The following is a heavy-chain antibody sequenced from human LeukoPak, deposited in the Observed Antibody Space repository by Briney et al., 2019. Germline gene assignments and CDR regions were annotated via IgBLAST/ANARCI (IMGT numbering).Heavy chain of an antibody. Sequence: TSETLSLTCTVSGGSISSGGYYWSWIRQHPGKGLEWIGYIYYSGSTYYNPSLKSRVTISVDTSKNQFSLKLSSVTAADTAVYYCARGGIGYDSSGYSNYFDYWGQGTLVTVSS. CDR3: ARGGIGYDSSGYSNYFDY. V-gene: IGHV4-31*03. J-gene: IGHJ4*02. CDR2: IYYSGST. D-gene: IGHD3-22*01. CDR1: GGSISSGGYY.